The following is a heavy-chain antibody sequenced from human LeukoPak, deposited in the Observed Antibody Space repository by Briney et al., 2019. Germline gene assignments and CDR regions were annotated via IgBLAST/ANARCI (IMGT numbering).Heavy chain of an antibody. CDR3: ARGGGIGIDY. D-gene: IGHD2-15*01. CDR1: GYSFSAYG. J-gene: IGHJ4*02. V-gene: IGHV3-33*01. CDR2: IWYHGNKR. Sequence: GRSLTLSCAASGYSFSAYGLHWVRQAPGKGLEWVAVIWYHGNKRDYIDSVKGRFTISKDDSKNMLYLQMNGLRAEDSAIYYCARGGGIGIDYWGQGILVTVSS.